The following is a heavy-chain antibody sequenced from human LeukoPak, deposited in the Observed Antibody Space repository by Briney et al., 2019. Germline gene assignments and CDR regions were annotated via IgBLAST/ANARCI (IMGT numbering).Heavy chain of an antibody. V-gene: IGHV1-2*02. D-gene: IGHD1-14*01. J-gene: IGHJ6*03. CDR3: ARGLYKGYYYYYMDV. CDR1: GYTFIDYY. CDR2: INPNSGGT. Sequence: ASVKVSCKASGYTFIDYYMHWVRQAPGQGLEWMGWINPNSGGTNYAQKFQGRVTMTRDTSISTAYMELSRLRSDDTAVYYCARGLYKGYYYYYMDVWGKGTTVTVSS.